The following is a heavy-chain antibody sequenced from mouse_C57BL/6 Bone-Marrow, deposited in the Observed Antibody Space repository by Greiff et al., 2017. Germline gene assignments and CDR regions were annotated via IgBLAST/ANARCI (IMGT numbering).Heavy chain of an antibody. J-gene: IGHJ2*01. Sequence: VQLQQPGAELVMPGASVKLSCKASGYTFTSYWMHWVKQRPGQGLAWIGEIDPSDSYTNYNQKFKGKSTLTVDKSSSTAYMQLSSLTSEDSAVYYCARSMGYGRALYYFDYWGQGTTLTVSS. V-gene: IGHV1-69*01. CDR3: ARSMGYGRALYYFDY. CDR1: GYTFTSYW. CDR2: IDPSDSYT. D-gene: IGHD1-1*01.